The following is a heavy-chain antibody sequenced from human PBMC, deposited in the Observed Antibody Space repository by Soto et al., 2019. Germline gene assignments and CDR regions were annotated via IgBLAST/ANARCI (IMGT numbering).Heavy chain of an antibody. CDR1: GYTFTSYY. CDR3: ASGAPRRDCTNGVCAENHDAADI. V-gene: IGHV1-46*01. J-gene: IGHJ3*02. CDR2: INPSGGST. D-gene: IGHD2-8*01. Sequence: SVKVSCKASGYTFTSYYMHWVRQAPGQGLEWMGIINPSGGSTSYAQKFQGRVTMTRDTSTSPVYMELSSLRSEDTAVYYCASGAPRRDCTNGVCAENHDAADIWG.